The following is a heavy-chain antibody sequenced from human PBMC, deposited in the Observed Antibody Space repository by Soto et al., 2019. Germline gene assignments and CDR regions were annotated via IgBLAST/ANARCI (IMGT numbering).Heavy chain of an antibody. Sequence: PSETLSLTCTVSGGSISSSSYYWGWIRQPPGKGLEWIGSIYYSGSTYYNPSLKSRVTISVDTSKNQFSLKLSSVTAADTAVYYCARVDSQATYYDYIWGSYTSYFDYWGQGTLVTVSS. CDR3: ARVDSQATYYDYIWGSYTSYFDY. V-gene: IGHV4-39*01. J-gene: IGHJ4*02. CDR1: GGSISSSSYY. D-gene: IGHD3-16*01. CDR2: IYYSGST.